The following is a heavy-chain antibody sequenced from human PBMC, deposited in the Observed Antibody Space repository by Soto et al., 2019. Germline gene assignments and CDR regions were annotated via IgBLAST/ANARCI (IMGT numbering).Heavy chain of an antibody. V-gene: IGHV4-39*01. J-gene: IGHJ1*01. CDR1: GGSISSSSYY. Sequence: SETLSLTCTVSGGSISSSSYYWGWIRQPPGKGLEWIGSIYYSGSTYYNPSLKSRVTISVDTSKSQFSLKLSSVTAADTAVYYCARLRGYCSGGSCYSPEYFQHWGQGTLVT. CDR2: IYYSGST. D-gene: IGHD2-15*01. CDR3: ARLRGYCSGGSCYSPEYFQH.